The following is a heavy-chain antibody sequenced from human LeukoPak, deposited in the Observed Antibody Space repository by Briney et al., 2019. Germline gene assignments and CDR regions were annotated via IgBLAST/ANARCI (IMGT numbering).Heavy chain of an antibody. CDR2: IYYSGST. Sequence: SETLSLTCTVSGASISSYYWSWIRQPPGKGLEWIGYIYYSGSTNYNPSLKSRVTISLDTSKNQFSLKLSSVTAADTAVYYCARHTGGWGSFDYWGQGTLVTVSS. V-gene: IGHV4-59*08. J-gene: IGHJ4*02. CDR3: ARHTGGWGSFDY. CDR1: GASISSYY. D-gene: IGHD7-27*01.